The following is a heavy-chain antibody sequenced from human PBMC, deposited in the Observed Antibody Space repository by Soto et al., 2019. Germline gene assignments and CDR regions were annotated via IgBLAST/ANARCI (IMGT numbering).Heavy chain of an antibody. CDR1: GGSVRSGSFY. CDR3: ARDSTAFVFDY. J-gene: IGHJ4*02. Sequence: QVQLQESGPGRVKPSETLSLTCTVSGGSVRSGSFYWSWIRKAPGKGLEWIGYIYYTGRTSYNPSLKSRVTISMDLSRNPFALNLTSVTAADTAIYYCARDSTAFVFDYWGQGALVTVSS. V-gene: IGHV4-61*03. D-gene: IGHD2-2*01. CDR2: IYYTGRT.